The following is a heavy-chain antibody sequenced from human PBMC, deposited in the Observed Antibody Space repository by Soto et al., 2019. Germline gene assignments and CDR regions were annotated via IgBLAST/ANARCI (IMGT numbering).Heavy chain of an antibody. D-gene: IGHD6-6*01. J-gene: IGHJ6*02. CDR3: ARDRLIAARRFDYYYYCMDV. V-gene: IGHV6-1*01. CDR2: TYYRSKWYN. CDR1: GDSVSSNSAA. Sequence: SQTLSLTCAISGDSVSSNSAAWNSIRQSPSRGLEWLGRTYYRSKWYNDYAVSVKSRITINPDTSKNQFSLQLNSVTPEDTAVYYCARDRLIAARRFDYYYYCMDVWGQGTTVTVSS.